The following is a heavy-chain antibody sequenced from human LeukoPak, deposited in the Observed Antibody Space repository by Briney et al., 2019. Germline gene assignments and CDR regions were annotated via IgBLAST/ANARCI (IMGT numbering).Heavy chain of an antibody. CDR1: GYTFTSYG. V-gene: IGHV1-69*13. J-gene: IGHJ3*02. CDR3: ARDPIHGYCSSTSCDAFDI. D-gene: IGHD2-2*01. CDR2: IIPIFGTA. Sequence: SVKVSCKASGYTFTSYGISWVRQAPGQGLEWMGGIIPIFGTANYAQKFQGRVTITADESTSTAYMELSSLRSEDTAVYYCARDPIHGYCSSTSCDAFDIWGQGTMVTVSS.